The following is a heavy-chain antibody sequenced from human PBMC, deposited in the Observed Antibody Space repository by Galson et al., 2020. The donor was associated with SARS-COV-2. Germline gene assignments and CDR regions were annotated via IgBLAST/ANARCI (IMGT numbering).Heavy chain of an antibody. V-gene: IGHV1-24*01. CDR2: FDPEDGET. CDR3: ATSDPWLEPTDFGY. J-gene: IGHJ4*02. Sequence: ASVKVSCKVSGYTLTELSMHWVRQAPGKGLEWMGGFDPEDGETIYAQKFQGRVTMTEDTSTDTAYMELSSLRSEDTAVYYCATSDPWLEPTDFGYWGQGTLVTVSS. D-gene: IGHD6-19*01. CDR1: GYTLTELS.